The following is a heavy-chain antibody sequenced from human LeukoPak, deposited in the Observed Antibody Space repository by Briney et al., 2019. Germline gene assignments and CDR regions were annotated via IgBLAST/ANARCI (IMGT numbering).Heavy chain of an antibody. V-gene: IGHV4-38-2*02. J-gene: IGHJ4*02. CDR3: ARVRVGATQVDY. D-gene: IGHD1-26*01. CDR2: IYHSGST. CDR1: AYSISSGYY. Sequence: SETLSLTCTVSAYSISSGYYWGWIRQPPGKGLEWIGSIYHSGSTYYNPSLKSRVTISVDTSKNQFSLKLSSVTAADTAVHYCARVRVGATQVDYWGQGTLVTVSS.